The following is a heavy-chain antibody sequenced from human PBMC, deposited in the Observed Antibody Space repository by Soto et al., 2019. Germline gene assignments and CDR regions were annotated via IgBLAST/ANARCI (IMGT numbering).Heavy chain of an antibody. V-gene: IGHV4-38-2*01. CDR1: GYSISSGYY. CDR3: ARYRGYYFDY. CDR2: IYHSGST. J-gene: IGHJ4*02. D-gene: IGHD1-26*01. Sequence: ASETLSLTCAVSGYSISSGYYWGWIRQPPGKGLEWIGSIYHSGSTYYNPSLKSRVTISVDTSKNQFSLKLSSVTAADTAVYYCARYRGYYFDYWGQGTLVTV.